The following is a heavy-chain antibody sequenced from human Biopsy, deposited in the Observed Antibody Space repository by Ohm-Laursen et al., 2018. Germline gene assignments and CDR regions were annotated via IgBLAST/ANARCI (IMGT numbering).Heavy chain of an antibody. V-gene: IGHV1-2*02. CDR2: INPNGGDA. D-gene: IGHD3-10*01. J-gene: IGHJ4*02. CDR3: ARASMIRGIMDVDY. Sequence: GASVKVSCKASSYTFTDYNIHWMRQAPGQGLEWMGWINPNGGDAYSTQEFHGRVTMTTDTSVTTAYMDVSSLTFDDTAVYYCARASMIRGIMDVDYWGQGTLVIVSS. CDR1: SYTFTDYN.